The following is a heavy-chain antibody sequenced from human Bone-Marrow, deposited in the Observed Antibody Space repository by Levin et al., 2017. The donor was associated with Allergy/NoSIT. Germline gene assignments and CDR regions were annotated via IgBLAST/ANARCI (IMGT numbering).Heavy chain of an antibody. D-gene: IGHD3-10*01. CDR1: GYTFTRYH. Sequence: VASVKVSCKASGYTFTRYHIHWVRQAPGQGLEWMGKITPSGGSTTYAQKFLGRVSMTRDTSSSTVYMELSSLRSEDTAVYYCARDNYGPDYWGQGTLVTVSS. CDR3: ARDNYGPDY. V-gene: IGHV1-46*03. J-gene: IGHJ4*02. CDR2: ITPSGGST.